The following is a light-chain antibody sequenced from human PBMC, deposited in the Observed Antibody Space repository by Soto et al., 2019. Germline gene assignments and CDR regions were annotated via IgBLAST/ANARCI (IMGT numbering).Light chain of an antibody. CDR1: SSDVGGYNY. V-gene: IGLV2-14*01. J-gene: IGLJ1*01. CDR2: EVS. Sequence: QSVLTQPASVSGSPGQSITISCTGTSSDVGGYNYVSWYQHHPGKAPRLMIYEVSNRPSGVSDRYSGSKSGNTASLTISGLLAEDEADYHCRSYTSISTYVFGTGTKVTVL. CDR3: RSYTSISTYV.